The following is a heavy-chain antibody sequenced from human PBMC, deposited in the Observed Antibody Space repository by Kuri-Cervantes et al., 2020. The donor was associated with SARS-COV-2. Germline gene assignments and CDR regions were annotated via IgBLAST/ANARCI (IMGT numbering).Heavy chain of an antibody. CDR3: ARHDLTTETTRERGLDY. V-gene: IGHV4-39*01. Sequence: GSLRLSCTVSGATISSSSYYWGWIRQPPGRGLEWTGSIYYSGSTYYNPSLKSRVTIFVDTSKNQFSVKQRSVTAADTAVYYCARHDLTTETTRERGLDYWGQGTLVTVSS. J-gene: IGHJ4*02. CDR2: IYYSGST. CDR1: GATISSSSYY. D-gene: IGHD4-17*01.